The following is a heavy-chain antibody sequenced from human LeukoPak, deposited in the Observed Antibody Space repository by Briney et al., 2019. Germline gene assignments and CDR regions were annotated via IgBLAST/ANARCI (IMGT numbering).Heavy chain of an antibody. Sequence: GRSLRLSCAASGFTFSSYAMHWVRQAPGKGLEWVAVISYDGSNKYYADPVKGRFTISRDNSKNTLYLQMNSLRAEDTAVYYCARDLGSEFDYWGQGTLVTVSS. CDR1: GFTFSSYA. CDR2: ISYDGSNK. V-gene: IGHV3-30-3*01. J-gene: IGHJ4*02. D-gene: IGHD5-12*01. CDR3: ARDLGSEFDY.